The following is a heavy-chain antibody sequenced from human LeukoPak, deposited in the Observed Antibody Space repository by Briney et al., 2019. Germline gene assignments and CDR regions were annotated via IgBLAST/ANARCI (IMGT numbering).Heavy chain of an antibody. CDR3: ARGSSASSWYSRHYGMDV. Sequence: VASVKVSCKASGYTFTGYYMHWVRQAPGQGLEWMGWINPNSGGTNYAQKFQGRVTMTRDTSIGTAYMELSRLRSDDTAVYYCARGSSASSWYSRHYGMDVWGQGTTVTVSS. CDR2: INPNSGGT. CDR1: GYTFTGYY. V-gene: IGHV1-2*02. J-gene: IGHJ6*02. D-gene: IGHD6-13*01.